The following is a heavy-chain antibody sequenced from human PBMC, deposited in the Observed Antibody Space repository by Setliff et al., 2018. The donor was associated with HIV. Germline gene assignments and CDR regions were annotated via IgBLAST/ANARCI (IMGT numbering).Heavy chain of an antibody. J-gene: IGHJ4*02. V-gene: IGHV3-11*04. D-gene: IGHD6-19*01. CDR1: GFTLSDHH. CDR2: ISHSGGTI. Sequence: GGSLRLSCAASGFTLSDHHMNWIRRAPGKGLEWVSYISHSGGTIKYADFVRGRFTISRDIAKSSLYLQMDSLSAEDTAVYYCARDYGGMTSGWYLSSVFDFWGQGTLVTVSS. CDR3: ARDYGGMTSGWYLSSVFDF.